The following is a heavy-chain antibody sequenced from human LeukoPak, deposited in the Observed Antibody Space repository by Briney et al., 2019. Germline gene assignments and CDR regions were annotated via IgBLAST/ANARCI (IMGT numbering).Heavy chain of an antibody. CDR2: ISYVGSNK. CDR1: GFTFSSYA. D-gene: IGHD2-15*01. Sequence: GRSLRLSCAASGFTFSSYAMHWVRQAPGKGLEWVAVISYVGSNKYYADSVKGRFTISRDNSKNTLYLQMNSLRAEDTAVYYCARRYCSGGSCSPGDYWGQGTLVTVSS. CDR3: ARRYCSGGSCSPGDY. V-gene: IGHV3-30*04. J-gene: IGHJ4*02.